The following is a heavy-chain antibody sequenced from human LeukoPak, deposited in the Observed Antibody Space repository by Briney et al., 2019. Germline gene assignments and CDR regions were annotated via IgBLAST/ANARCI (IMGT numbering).Heavy chain of an antibody. D-gene: IGHD3-22*01. CDR1: GGSISSASYY. V-gene: IGHV4-61*02. J-gene: IGHJ3*02. CDR3: ARGPYSYDSSGAFDI. Sequence: SQTLSLTCSVSGGSISSASYYWSWIRQPAGKGLEWIGRISSSGSTNYNPSLKSRVTISVDTSKNQFSLKLSSVTAADTAVYFCARGPYSYDSSGAFDIWGQGTMVTVSS. CDR2: ISSSGST.